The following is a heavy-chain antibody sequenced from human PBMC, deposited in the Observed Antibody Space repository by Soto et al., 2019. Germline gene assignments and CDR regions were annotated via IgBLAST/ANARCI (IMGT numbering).Heavy chain of an antibody. CDR2: FHPKDGET. Sequence: QVQLVQSGAEVKKPGASVKVSCKVSGYTLTEFSMNWVRQAPGKGLEWMGGFHPKDGETLYAQKFQGRVTMTEDTSSDTAYMELSSLRSEDTAIYYCARGGITVADSDAFDIWGQVTMVTVSS. CDR3: ARGGITVADSDAFDI. V-gene: IGHV1-24*01. CDR1: GYTLTEFS. J-gene: IGHJ3*02. D-gene: IGHD6-19*01.